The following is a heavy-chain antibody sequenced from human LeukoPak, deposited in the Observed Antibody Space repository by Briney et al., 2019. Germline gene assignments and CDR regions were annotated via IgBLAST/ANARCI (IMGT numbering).Heavy chain of an antibody. CDR3: ARVDTTMVSPFDC. J-gene: IGHJ4*02. CDR1: GGSISTYY. D-gene: IGHD5-18*01. Sequence: SETLSLTCTVSGGSISTYYWSWIRQPPGKGLEWIGYIYYSGSTNYNPSLKSRVTISVDTSKNQFSLKLSSVTAADTAVYYCARVDTTMVSPFDCWGQGTLVTVSS. V-gene: IGHV4-59*08. CDR2: IYYSGST.